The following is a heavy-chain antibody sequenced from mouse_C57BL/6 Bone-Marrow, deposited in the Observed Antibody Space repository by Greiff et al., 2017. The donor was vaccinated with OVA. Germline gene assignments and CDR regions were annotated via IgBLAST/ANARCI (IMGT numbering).Heavy chain of an antibody. Sequence: VKLVESGAELVKPGASVKLSCKASGYTFTEYPIHWVKQRSGQGLEWIGWFYPGSGSIKYNEKFKDKATLTADKSSSTVYMELSRLTSEDSAVYFYARHEDGNYGEYYFDYWGQGTTLTVSS. J-gene: IGHJ2*01. D-gene: IGHD2-1*01. CDR2: FYPGSGSI. CDR3: ARHEDGNYGEYYFDY. V-gene: IGHV1-62-2*01. CDR1: GYTFTEYP.